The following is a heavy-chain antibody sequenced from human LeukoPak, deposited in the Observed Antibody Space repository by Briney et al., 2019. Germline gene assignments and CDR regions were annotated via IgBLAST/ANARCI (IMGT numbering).Heavy chain of an antibody. J-gene: IGHJ4*02. V-gene: IGHV3-53*01. CDR1: GFAVNSYV. CDR2: LYNGDKT. D-gene: IGHD6-19*01. CDR3: ARDNSGSLDF. Sequence: GGSLRLSCAASGFAVNSYVMTWVRQLPGKGLQWVSILYNGDKTYYVDSVRGRFTISRDISKTTLYLQMNSLRAEETAVYYCARDNSGSLDFWGQGTLVTVSS.